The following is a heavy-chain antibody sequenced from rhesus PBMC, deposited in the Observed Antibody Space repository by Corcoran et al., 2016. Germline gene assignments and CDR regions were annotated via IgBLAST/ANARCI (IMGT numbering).Heavy chain of an antibody. CDR1: GGSISSSY. D-gene: IGHD6-25*01. V-gene: IGHV4-169*02. CDR2: IYGSGSST. Sequence: LQLQESGPGLVKPSETLSVTCAVSGGSISSSYWSWIRQAPGKGLEWIGYIYGSGSSTNYNPSLKSRVTLSVDTSKNQLSLKLSSVTTADTAVYYCARDVAAAGTGSPYWGQGVLVTVSS. CDR3: ARDVAAAGTGSPY. J-gene: IGHJ4*01.